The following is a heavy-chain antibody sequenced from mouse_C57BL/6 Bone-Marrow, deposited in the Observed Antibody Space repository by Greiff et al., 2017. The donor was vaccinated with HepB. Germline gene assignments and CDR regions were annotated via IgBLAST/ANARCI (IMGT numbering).Heavy chain of an antibody. CDR3: TRGALLLRYQLRGWAMDY. Sequence: VQLQQSGAELVRPGASVTLSCKASGYTFTDYEMHWVKQTPVHGLEWIGAIDPETGGTAYNQKFKGKAILTADKSSSTAYMELRSLTSEDSAVYYCTRGALLLRYQLRGWAMDYWGQGTSVTVSS. CDR2: IDPETGGT. CDR1: GYTFTDYE. J-gene: IGHJ4*01. D-gene: IGHD1-1*01. V-gene: IGHV1-15*01.